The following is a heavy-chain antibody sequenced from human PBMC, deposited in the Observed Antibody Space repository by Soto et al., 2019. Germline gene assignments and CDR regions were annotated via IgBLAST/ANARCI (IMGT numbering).Heavy chain of an antibody. CDR2: INTYNGNI. CDR3: ARERGGYKHFDY. V-gene: IGHV1-18*01. CDR1: GYTFTRYG. D-gene: IGHD1-26*01. J-gene: IGHJ4*02. Sequence: QVQLVQSGAEVKKPGASVRVSCEVSGYTFTRYGISWVRQAPGQGLEWMGWINTYNGNINYAQRLQGRGTMTTDTSTGTAYMELRSLRSDDTALYYCARERGGYKHFDYWGQGTLVTVSS.